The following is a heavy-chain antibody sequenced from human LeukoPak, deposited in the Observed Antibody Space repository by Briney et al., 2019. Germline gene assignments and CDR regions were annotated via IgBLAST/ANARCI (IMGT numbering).Heavy chain of an antibody. D-gene: IGHD5-18*01. CDR3: AKDRATSGYTYGYAIDY. V-gene: IGHV3-30*18. J-gene: IGHJ4*02. CDR2: ISYDGSDK. Sequence: GGSLRLSCAASGFTFSSYGMHWVRQAPGKGLEWVAVISYDGSDKYYADSVKGRFTISRDNSKKTLYLQMNSSRAEGTAVYYCAKDRATSGYTYGYAIDYWGQGTLVTVSS. CDR1: GFTFSSYG.